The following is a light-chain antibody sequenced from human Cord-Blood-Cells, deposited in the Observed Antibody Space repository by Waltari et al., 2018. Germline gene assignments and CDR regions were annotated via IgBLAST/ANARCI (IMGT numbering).Light chain of an antibody. J-gene: IGKJ1*01. V-gene: IGKV2-28*01. CDR2: LGS. CDR3: MQALQTPRT. CDR1: QSLLHSNGYNY. Sequence: DIVMTQSPFSLPVTPGEPASISCRSSQSLLHSNGYNYLDWYLQKPGQSPYLLIYLGSNRASGVPDRFSGSGSGTDFTLKISRVEAEDFGVYYCMQALQTPRTFGQGTKVEI.